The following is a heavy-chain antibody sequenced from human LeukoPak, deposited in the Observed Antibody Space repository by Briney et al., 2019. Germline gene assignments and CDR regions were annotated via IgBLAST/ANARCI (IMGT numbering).Heavy chain of an antibody. CDR1: GFTFDDYG. V-gene: IGHV3-20*01. CDR2: INWNGGST. J-gene: IGHJ4*02. Sequence: GGSLKLSCEASGFTFDDYGMRWVRQAPGKGLEWVAGINWNGGSTGYADNVQGRFTISRDNAKNSLYLQMNSLRAEDTALYHCARGLGSSGWYGGVDYWGQGTLVTVSS. CDR3: ARGLGSSGWYGGVDY. D-gene: IGHD6-19*01.